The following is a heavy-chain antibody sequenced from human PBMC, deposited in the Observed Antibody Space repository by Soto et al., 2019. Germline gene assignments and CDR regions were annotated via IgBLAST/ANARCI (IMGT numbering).Heavy chain of an antibody. CDR1: GYAFTTYG. V-gene: IGHV1-18*01. CDR2: ISAHNGNT. CDR3: ARGRYGDY. D-gene: IGHD1-1*01. J-gene: IGHJ4*02. Sequence: QVHLVQSGAEVKKPGASVKVSCKGSGYAFTTYGITWVRQAPGQGLEWMGWISAHNGNTNYAQKLQGRFTVTRDTSTSTAYMELRRLRSDDSAVYYSARGRYGDYWGQGALVTVSS.